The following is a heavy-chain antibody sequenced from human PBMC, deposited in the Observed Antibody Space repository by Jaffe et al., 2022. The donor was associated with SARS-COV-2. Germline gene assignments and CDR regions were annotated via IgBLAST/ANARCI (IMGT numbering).Heavy chain of an antibody. D-gene: IGHD6-13*01. V-gene: IGHV3-74*01. J-gene: IGHJ6*02. CDR2: INSDGSST. CDR3: ARAGIAAAGTDYYYGMDV. CDR1: GFTFSSYW. Sequence: EVQLVESGGGLVQPGGSLRLSCAASGFTFSSYWMHWVRQAPGKGLVWVSRINSDGSSTSYADSVKGRFTISRDNAKNTLYLQMNSLRAEDTAVYYCARAGIAAAGTDYYYGMDVWGQGTTVTVSS.